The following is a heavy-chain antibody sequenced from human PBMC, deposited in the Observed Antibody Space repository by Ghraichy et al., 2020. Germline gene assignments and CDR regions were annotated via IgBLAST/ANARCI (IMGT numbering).Heavy chain of an antibody. J-gene: IGHJ4*02. D-gene: IGHD2-2*01. V-gene: IGHV3-33*07. CDR3: ARGVLTTAIHFFDY. CDR1: GFTFTSHA. Sequence: GGSLRLSCAASGFTFTSHAMYWVRQAPGKGLEWVSVIRSDRSNKHYADSVKGRFTISRDNSKNTLYLQMNSLRAEDTAVYYCARGVLTTAIHFFDYWGQGTLVTVSS. CDR2: IRSDRSNK.